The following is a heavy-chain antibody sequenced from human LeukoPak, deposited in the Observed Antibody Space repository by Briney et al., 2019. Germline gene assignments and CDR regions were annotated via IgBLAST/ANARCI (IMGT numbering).Heavy chain of an antibody. CDR3: AKDLGYGYSYTFDI. CDR1: GFTFSSYG. J-gene: IGHJ3*02. CDR2: IRYDGSNK. Sequence: GGSLRLXCAASGFTFSSYGMHWVRQAPGKGLEWVAFIRYDGSNKYYADSVKGRFTISRDNSKNTLYLQMSSLRAEDTAVYYCAKDLGYGYSYTFDIWGQGTMVTVSS. D-gene: IGHD5-18*01. V-gene: IGHV3-30*02.